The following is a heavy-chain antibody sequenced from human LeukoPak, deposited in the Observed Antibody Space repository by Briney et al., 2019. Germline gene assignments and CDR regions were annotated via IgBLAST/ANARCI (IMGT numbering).Heavy chain of an antibody. Sequence: GGSLRLSCAASGFTFSSYAMSWVRQAPGKGLGWVSAISGSGGSTYYADSVKGRFTISRDNSKNTLYLQMNSLRAEDTAVYYCAKGRRITIFGVVVDYWGQGTLVTVSS. CDR1: GFTFSSYA. CDR3: AKGRRITIFGVVVDY. D-gene: IGHD3-3*01. V-gene: IGHV3-23*01. J-gene: IGHJ4*02. CDR2: ISGSGGST.